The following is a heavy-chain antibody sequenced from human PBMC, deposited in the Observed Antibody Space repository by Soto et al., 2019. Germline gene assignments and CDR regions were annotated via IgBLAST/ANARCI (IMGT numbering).Heavy chain of an antibody. CDR1: GGSISSSSYY. Sequence: QLQLQESGPGLVKPSETLSLTCTVSGGSISSSSYYWGWIRQPPGKGLEWIGSIYYSGSTYYNPSLMRRVTISVDKSKTQFSLKLSSVTAADTAVYYCARSKYYDFWSGPLNWFDPWGQGTLVTVSS. CDR2: IYYSGST. J-gene: IGHJ5*02. D-gene: IGHD3-3*01. CDR3: ARSKYYDFWSGPLNWFDP. V-gene: IGHV4-39*01.